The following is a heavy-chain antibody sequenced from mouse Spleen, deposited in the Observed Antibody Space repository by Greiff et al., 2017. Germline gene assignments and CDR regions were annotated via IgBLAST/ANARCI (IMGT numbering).Heavy chain of an antibody. CDR1: GYTFTSYW. V-gene: IGHV1S81*02. D-gene: IGHD2-3*01. CDR3: ARNDGYYPFDY. CDR2: INPSNGRT. Sequence: QVQLQQPGAELVKPGASVKLSCKASGYTFTSYWMHWVKQRPGQGLEWIGEINPSNGRTNYNEKFKSKATLTVDKSSSTAYMQLSSLTSEDSAVYYCARNDGYYPFDYWGQGTTLTVSS. J-gene: IGHJ2*01.